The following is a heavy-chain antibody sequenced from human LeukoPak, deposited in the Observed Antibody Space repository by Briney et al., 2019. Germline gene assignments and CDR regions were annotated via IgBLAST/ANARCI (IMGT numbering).Heavy chain of an antibody. CDR1: GFTFSSYS. D-gene: IGHD6-13*01. CDR3: ARDGAVEAAAGRGHLVY. CDR2: ISSSSSYI. V-gene: IGHV3-21*01. Sequence: PGGSLRLSCAASGFTFSSYSMNWVRQAPGKGLEWVSSISSSSSYIYYADSVKGRFTISRDNAKNSLYLQMNSLRAEDTAVYYCARDGAVEAAAGRGHLVYWGQGTLVTVSS. J-gene: IGHJ4*02.